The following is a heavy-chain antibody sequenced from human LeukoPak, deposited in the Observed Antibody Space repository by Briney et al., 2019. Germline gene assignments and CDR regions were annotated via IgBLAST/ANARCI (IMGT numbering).Heavy chain of an antibody. CDR1: GYSISSGYY. Sequence: SETLSLTCAVSGYSISSGYYWGWIRQPPEKGLEWIGSIYHSGSTYYNPSLKSRVTISVDTSKNQFSLKLSSVTAADTAVYYCARNPHWMVRGVITWGQGTLVTVSS. J-gene: IGHJ5*02. V-gene: IGHV4-38-2*01. CDR2: IYHSGST. CDR3: ARNPHWMVRGVIT. D-gene: IGHD3-10*01.